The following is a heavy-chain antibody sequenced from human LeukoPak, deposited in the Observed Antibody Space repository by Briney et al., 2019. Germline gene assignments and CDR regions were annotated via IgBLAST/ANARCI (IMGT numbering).Heavy chain of an antibody. Sequence: GGSLRLSCAASGFTFSSYAMSWVRQAPGKGLEWVSSISGSGGSTYYADSVRGQFAISRDNSKNTVYLQMNSLRAEDTAVYYCAKFVAGAGTGAIDYWGQGTLVTVSS. J-gene: IGHJ4*02. CDR1: GFTFSSYA. V-gene: IGHV3-23*01. CDR3: AKFVAGAGTGAIDY. CDR2: ISGSGGST. D-gene: IGHD6-13*01.